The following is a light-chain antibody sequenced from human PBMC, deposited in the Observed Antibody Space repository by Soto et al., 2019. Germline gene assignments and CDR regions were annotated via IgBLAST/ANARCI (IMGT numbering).Light chain of an antibody. Sequence: QSVLTQPPSVSGAPGQRVTLSCAGSSSNIGAGYDVHWYQQLPGTAPKLLMYGNSNRPSGVPDRFSGSKSGTSASLAITGLQAEDEADYYCQSYDSSLSGVLFGGGTKVTVL. CDR3: QSYDSSLSGVL. CDR1: SSNIGAGYD. J-gene: IGLJ2*01. V-gene: IGLV1-40*01. CDR2: GNS.